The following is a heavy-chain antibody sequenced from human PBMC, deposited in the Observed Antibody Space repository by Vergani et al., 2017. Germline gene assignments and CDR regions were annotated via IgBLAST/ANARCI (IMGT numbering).Heavy chain of an antibody. Sequence: QVQLQESGPGLVKPSETLSLTCAVSGYSISSGYYWGWIRQPPGKGLEWIGSIYHSGSTYYNSSLKSRVTISVDTSKNQFSLKLSSVTAADTAVYYCARHTSSYYYDSSGYYIGEYFQHWGQGTLVTVSS. CDR3: ARHTSSYYYDSSGYYIGEYFQH. J-gene: IGHJ1*01. CDR2: IYHSGST. D-gene: IGHD3-22*01. CDR1: GYSISSGYY. V-gene: IGHV4-38-2*01.